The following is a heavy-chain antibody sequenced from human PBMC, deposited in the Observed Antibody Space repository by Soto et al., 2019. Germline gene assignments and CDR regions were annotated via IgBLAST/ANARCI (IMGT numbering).Heavy chain of an antibody. D-gene: IGHD3-3*01. V-gene: IGHV1-69*13. Sequence: SVNVSCKASGGTFSIYDISWVRQAPGQGLEWMGGIIPIFGTANYAQKFQGRVTITADESTSTAYMELSSLRSEDTAVYYCARDLYSRLRFLEWPLDYWGQGTLVTVSS. CDR3: ARDLYSRLRFLEWPLDY. CDR2: IIPIFGTA. J-gene: IGHJ4*02. CDR1: GGTFSIYD.